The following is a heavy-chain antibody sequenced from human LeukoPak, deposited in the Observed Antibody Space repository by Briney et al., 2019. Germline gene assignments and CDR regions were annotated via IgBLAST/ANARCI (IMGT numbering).Heavy chain of an antibody. CDR2: INDDGTET. CDR3: ARDVPRGRQEFDF. CDR1: GFTFSNYW. Sequence: PGGSLRLSCVTSGFTFSNYWMTWVRQTPGRGLEWVANINDDGTETHYVDSVKGRFTIPRDNAKNSLFLQMNSLRDEDTAVYYCARDVPRGRQEFDFWGQGNLVTVS. V-gene: IGHV3-7*01. J-gene: IGHJ4*02. D-gene: IGHD1-26*01.